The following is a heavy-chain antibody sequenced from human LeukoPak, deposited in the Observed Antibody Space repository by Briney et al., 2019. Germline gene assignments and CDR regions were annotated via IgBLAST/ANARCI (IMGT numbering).Heavy chain of an antibody. D-gene: IGHD3-10*01. J-gene: IGHJ4*02. CDR3: ARDYTEAQVSGNY. Sequence: ASVKVSCKAPGYTFTGYYMHWVRQAPGQGLEWMGWINPNSGGTNYAQKFQGRVTMTRDTSISTAYMELSRLRSDDTAVYYCARDYTEAQVSGNYWGQGTLVTVSS. CDR2: INPNSGGT. V-gene: IGHV1-2*02. CDR1: GYTFTGYY.